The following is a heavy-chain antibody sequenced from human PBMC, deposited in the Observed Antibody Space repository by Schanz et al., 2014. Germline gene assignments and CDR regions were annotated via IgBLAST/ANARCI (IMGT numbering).Heavy chain of an antibody. J-gene: IGHJ5*02. Sequence: EVQLVESGGGLIQPGGSLRLSCAASGFTFGDYAMTWVRQAPGKGLEWVSYISSASSTINYADSVKGRFTISRDNAKNSLFLQMNSLRAEDTAVYYCARAGYDADNWFDPWGQGTLVTVSS. CDR1: GFTFGDYA. CDR3: ARAGYDADNWFDP. V-gene: IGHV3-48*01. CDR2: ISSASSTI. D-gene: IGHD2-2*01.